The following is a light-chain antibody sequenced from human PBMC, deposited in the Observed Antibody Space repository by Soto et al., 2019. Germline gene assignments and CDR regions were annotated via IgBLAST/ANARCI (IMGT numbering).Light chain of an antibody. CDR3: QQYNSYSLT. CDR1: QSISSW. V-gene: IGKV1-5*01. J-gene: IGKJ4*01. CDR2: DAS. Sequence: DIQMTQSPSTLSASVGDRVTITCRASQSISSWLAWYQQKPGKAPKLLIYDASSLESGAPSRFSGSGSGTEFTLTTTSLQPDDFATYYCQQYNSYSLTLGGGTKVDIK.